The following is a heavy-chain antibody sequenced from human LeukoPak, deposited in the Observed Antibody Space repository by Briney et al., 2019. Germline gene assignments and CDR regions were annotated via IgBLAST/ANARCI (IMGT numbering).Heavy chain of an antibody. CDR3: AKAPRERVVISHFDY. J-gene: IGHJ4*02. CDR2: ICGSGGST. Sequence: QPGGSLRLSCAASGVTFSSYAMSWGRQAPGKGLGWVSAICGSGGSTYYADSVKGRFTISRDNSKNTLYLQMNSLRAEDTAVYYCAKAPRERVVISHFDYWGQGTLVTVSS. CDR1: GVTFSSYA. V-gene: IGHV3-23*01. D-gene: IGHD3-3*01.